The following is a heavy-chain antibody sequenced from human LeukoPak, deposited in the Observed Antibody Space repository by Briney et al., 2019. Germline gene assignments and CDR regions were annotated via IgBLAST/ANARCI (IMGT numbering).Heavy chain of an antibody. Sequence: SETLSLTCTVSGGSISSSSYYWGWIRQPPGKGLEWIGSIYYSGSTYYNPSLKCRVTISVDTSKNQFSLKLSSVTAADTAVYYCAGPDFDYWGQGTLVTVSS. V-gene: IGHV4-39*01. CDR1: GGSISSSSYY. CDR2: IYYSGST. J-gene: IGHJ4*02. CDR3: AGPDFDY.